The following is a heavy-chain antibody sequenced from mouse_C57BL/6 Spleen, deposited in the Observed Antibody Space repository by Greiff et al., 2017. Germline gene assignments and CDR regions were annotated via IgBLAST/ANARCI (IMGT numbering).Heavy chain of an antibody. V-gene: IGHV1-76*01. CDR1: GYTFTDYY. D-gene: IGHD2-4*01. CDR2: IYPGSGNT. J-gene: IGHJ2*01. CDR3: ARDDYEYYFDY. Sequence: VKLQESGAELVRPGASVKLSCKASGYTFTDYYINWVKQRPGQGLEWIARIYPGSGNTYYNEKFKGKATLTAEKSSSTAYMQLSSLTSEDSAVYFCARDDYEYYFDYWGQGTTLTVSS.